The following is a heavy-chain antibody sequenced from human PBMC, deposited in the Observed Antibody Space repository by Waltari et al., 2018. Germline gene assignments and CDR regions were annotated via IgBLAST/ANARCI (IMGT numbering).Heavy chain of an antibody. CDR1: GYSISNGFY. J-gene: IGHJ4*02. Sequence: QVQLQESGPGLVKPSETLSLSCAVSGYSISNGFYWSWIRQPPGKGLEWIGSIYHSGTTHYNPSLKSRVSISVDTSKNQFSLKLNSVTAAETAVYYCARQGSELGIDYWGQGTLVTVSS. CDR3: ARQGSELGIDY. V-gene: IGHV4-38-2*01. CDR2: IYHSGTT. D-gene: IGHD7-27*01.